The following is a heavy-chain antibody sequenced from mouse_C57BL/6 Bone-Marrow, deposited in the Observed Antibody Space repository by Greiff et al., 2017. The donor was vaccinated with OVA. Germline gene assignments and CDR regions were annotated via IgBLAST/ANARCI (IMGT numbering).Heavy chain of an antibody. V-gene: IGHV1-59*01. Sequence: QVQLQQPGAELVRPGTSVKLSCKASGYTFPSYWMHWVKQRPGQGLEWIGVIDPSDSYTNYNQKFKGKATLTVDTSSSTAYMQLSSLTSEDSAVYYCARDGYFAYWGQGTLVTVSA. CDR1: GYTFPSYW. D-gene: IGHD2-3*01. CDR3: ARDGYFAY. J-gene: IGHJ3*01. CDR2: IDPSDSYT.